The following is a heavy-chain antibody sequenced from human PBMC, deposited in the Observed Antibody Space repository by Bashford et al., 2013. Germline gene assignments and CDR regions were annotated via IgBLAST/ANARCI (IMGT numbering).Heavy chain of an antibody. D-gene: IGHD1-26*01. CDR2: MYDSGST. CDR1: GGSISSSGYY. Sequence: SETLSLTCTVSGGSISSSGYYWNWIRQPPGKGLEWIGYMYDSGSTNYDPSFKSRVSISVDTSKNQFSLRLTSVTAADTAVYYCARGRSGRENWFDPWGQGTLVTVSS. V-gene: IGHV4-61*08. J-gene: IGHJ5*02. CDR3: ARGRSGRENWFDP.